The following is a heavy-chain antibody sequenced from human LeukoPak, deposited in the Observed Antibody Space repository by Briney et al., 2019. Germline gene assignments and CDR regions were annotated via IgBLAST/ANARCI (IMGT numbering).Heavy chain of an antibody. CDR1: GFTFSSYW. CDR2: IKQDGSEK. V-gene: IGHV3-7*03. D-gene: IGHD3-10*01. Sequence: SGGSLRLSCAASGFTFSSYWMSWVRQAPGKGLEWVANIKQDGSEKYYVDSVKGRFTISRDNAKNSLYLQMNSLRAEDTAVYYCARDRLDVRGRVIDYWGRGTLVTVSS. J-gene: IGHJ4*02. CDR3: ARDRLDVRGRVIDY.